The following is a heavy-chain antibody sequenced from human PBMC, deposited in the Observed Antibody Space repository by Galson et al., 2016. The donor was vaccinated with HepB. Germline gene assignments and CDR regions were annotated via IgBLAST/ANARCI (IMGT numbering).Heavy chain of an antibody. Sequence: SLRLSCAASGFTFSSYALSWVRQAPGKGLEWVSSITAGGDATYYADPVKGRFTISRDYSKNTLCLQMNSLRVEDTAVYYCARASWTTTTRFDSWGQGTPVTVSS. V-gene: IGHV3-23*01. D-gene: IGHD2-15*01. CDR2: ITAGGDAT. J-gene: IGHJ4*02. CDR1: GFTFSSYA. CDR3: ARASWTTTTRFDS.